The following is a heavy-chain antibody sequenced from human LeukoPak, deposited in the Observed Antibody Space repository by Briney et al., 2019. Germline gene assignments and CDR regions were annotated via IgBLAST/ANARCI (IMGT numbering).Heavy chain of an antibody. V-gene: IGHV3-48*01. Sequence: GGSLRLSCAASGFTFSSYSMNWVRQAPGKGLEWVSYISSSSSPIYYADSVKGRFTISRDNAKNSLYLQMNSLRAEDTAVYYCARDLGGWFDPWGQGTLVTVSS. D-gene: IGHD1-26*01. J-gene: IGHJ5*02. CDR1: GFTFSSYS. CDR3: ARDLGGWFDP. CDR2: ISSSSSPI.